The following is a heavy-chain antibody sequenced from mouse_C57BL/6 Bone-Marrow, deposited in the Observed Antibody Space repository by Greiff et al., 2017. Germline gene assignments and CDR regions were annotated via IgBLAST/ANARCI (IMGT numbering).Heavy chain of an antibody. Sequence: DVQLVESGGGLVKPGGSLKLSCAASGFTFSSYAMSWVRQTPEKRLEWVATISDGGSYTYYPDNVKGRFTISRDNAKNNLYLQMSHLKSEDTAMYYCARDLDGYWVYWYFDVWGTGTTVTVSS. CDR3: ARDLDGYWVYWYFDV. J-gene: IGHJ1*03. CDR1: GFTFSSYA. V-gene: IGHV5-4*01. D-gene: IGHD2-3*01. CDR2: ISDGGSYT.